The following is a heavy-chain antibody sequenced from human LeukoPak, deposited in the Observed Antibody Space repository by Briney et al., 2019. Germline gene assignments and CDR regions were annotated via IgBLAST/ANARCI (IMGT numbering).Heavy chain of an antibody. CDR1: GGSISSYY. Sequence: ASETLSLTCTVSGGSISSYYWSWIRQPPGKGLEWIGYIYYGGSTNYNPSLKSRVTISVDTSKNQFSLKLSSVTAADTAVYYCARGPIGDYDAFDIWGQGTMVTVSS. CDR2: IYYGGST. J-gene: IGHJ3*02. CDR3: ARGPIGDYDAFDI. D-gene: IGHD3-10*01. V-gene: IGHV4-59*01.